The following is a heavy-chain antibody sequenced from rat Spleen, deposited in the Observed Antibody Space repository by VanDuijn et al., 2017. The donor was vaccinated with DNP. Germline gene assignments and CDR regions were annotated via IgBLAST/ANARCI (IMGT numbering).Heavy chain of an antibody. V-gene: IGHV5-27*01. CDR3: TTYYCYRGLFDY. J-gene: IGHJ2*01. D-gene: IGHD1-1*01. CDR1: GFTFSNYG. CDR2: ITNSGGST. Sequence: EVQLVESGGGLVQPGRSLKLSCAASGFTFSNYGMAWVRQAPTKGLEWVASITNSGGSTYYRDSVKGRFTISRDNAKSTLYLQMDSLRSEDTATYYCTTYYCYRGLFDYWGQGVMVTVSS.